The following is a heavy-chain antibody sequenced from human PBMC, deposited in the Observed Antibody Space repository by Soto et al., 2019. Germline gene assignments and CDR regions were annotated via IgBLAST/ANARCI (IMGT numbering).Heavy chain of an antibody. Sequence: GVCLRRSWAASDFTFNNYVMNWGRQAPGKGLAWVTGISGSGTSTYFADSVKGRFTISRNNSNNTLFLQMNNLRVEDTAIYYCANRPRYYYFGVWGQGPTVTVSS. CDR2: ISGSGTST. J-gene: IGHJ6*03. CDR1: DFTFNNYV. CDR3: ANRPRYYYFGV. V-gene: IGHV3-23*01.